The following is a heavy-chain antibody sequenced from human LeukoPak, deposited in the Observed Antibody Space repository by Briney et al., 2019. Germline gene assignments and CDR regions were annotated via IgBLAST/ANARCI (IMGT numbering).Heavy chain of an antibody. D-gene: IGHD7-27*01. CDR3: AKDGNWARFEN. J-gene: IGHJ4*02. Sequence: GGTLRLSCAASGFAFSNYGMNWVRQAPGTGLEWVSGITGSGSTTYYADSVKGRFTISRDNSKNTLYLQMNSPRAEDTAAYYCAKDGNWARFENWGQGTLVTVSS. V-gene: IGHV3-23*01. CDR2: ITGSGSTT. CDR1: GFAFSNYG.